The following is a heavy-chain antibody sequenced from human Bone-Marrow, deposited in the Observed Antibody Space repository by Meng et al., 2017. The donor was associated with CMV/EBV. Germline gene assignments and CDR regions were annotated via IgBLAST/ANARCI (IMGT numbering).Heavy chain of an antibody. CDR3: ANLRLGY. J-gene: IGHJ4*02. D-gene: IGHD3-16*01. CDR1: GFTFSSYS. V-gene: IGHV4-59*12. Sequence: SQTLSLTCAASGFTFSSYSMNWVRQAPGKGLEWVGSIYYSGSTYYNPSLKSRVTISIDTSKNQFSLNLNSVTAADTAVYFCANLRLGYWGQGTLVTVSS. CDR2: IYYSGST.